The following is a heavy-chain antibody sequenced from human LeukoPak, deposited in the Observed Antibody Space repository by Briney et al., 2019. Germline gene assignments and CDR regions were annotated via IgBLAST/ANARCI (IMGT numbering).Heavy chain of an antibody. V-gene: IGHV3-30*02. D-gene: IGHD3-22*01. J-gene: IGHJ4*02. CDR2: IWYGGSNK. CDR3: AKDPTRPYSSGSQWGHFDY. Sequence: PGGSLRLSCAASGFTFSSYGMHWVRQAPGKGLEWVAVIWYGGSNKYYADSVKGRFTISRDNSKNTLYLQMNSLRAEDTAVYYCAKDPTRPYSSGSQWGHFDYWGQGTLVTVSS. CDR1: GFTFSSYG.